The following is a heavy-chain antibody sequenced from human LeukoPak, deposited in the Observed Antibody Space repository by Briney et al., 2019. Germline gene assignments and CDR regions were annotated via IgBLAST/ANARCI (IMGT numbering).Heavy chain of an antibody. CDR1: GGSISSGGYY. Sequence: SETLSLTCTVSGGSISSGGYYWTWIRQHPGKGLEWIGYIYYSGSTYYNPSLKSRVTISVDTSKNQFSLKLSSVTAADTAVYYCARHSSSGFKRAFDIWGQGTMVTVSS. V-gene: IGHV4-39*01. D-gene: IGHD6-19*01. CDR2: IYYSGST. J-gene: IGHJ3*02. CDR3: ARHSSSGFKRAFDI.